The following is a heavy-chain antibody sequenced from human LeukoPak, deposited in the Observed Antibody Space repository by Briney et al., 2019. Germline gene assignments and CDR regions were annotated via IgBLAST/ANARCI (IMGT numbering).Heavy chain of an antibody. Sequence: ASVKVSCKASGYTFTGYYMHWVRQAPGQGLEWMGWINPNSGGTNYAQKFQGRVTMTRDTSISTAYMELSWLRSDDTAVYYCAMGTGRFGKPFDYWGQGTLVTVSS. CDR2: INPNSGGT. CDR3: AMGTGRFGKPFDY. D-gene: IGHD3-10*01. V-gene: IGHV1-2*02. J-gene: IGHJ4*02. CDR1: GYTFTGYY.